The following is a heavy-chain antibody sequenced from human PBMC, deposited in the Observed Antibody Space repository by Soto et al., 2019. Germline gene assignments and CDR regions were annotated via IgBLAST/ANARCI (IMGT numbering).Heavy chain of an antibody. CDR3: AKEESCNYDYFDY. CDR1: GFSFSDYS. V-gene: IGHV3-23*01. D-gene: IGHD4-4*01. Sequence: QPGGSLRRSCAASGFSFSDYSMTWVRQAPGRGLEWVSTLTPRGTTYYADSVKGRFNISRDNSKKTLYLQMNSLRAEDTAVYYCAKEESCNYDYFDYSAQGTLVIVSS. CDR2: LTPRGTT. J-gene: IGHJ4*02.